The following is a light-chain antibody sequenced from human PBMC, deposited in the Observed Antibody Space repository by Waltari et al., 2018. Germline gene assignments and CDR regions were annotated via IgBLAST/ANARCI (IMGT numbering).Light chain of an antibody. CDR3: QQANSYSLWT. CDR2: AAS. J-gene: IGKJ1*01. V-gene: IGKV1-9*01. Sequence: DIRLTQSPSFLSASVGDRVTISCRASQATGSSFAWYQQKPGKAPRLLIYAASTLEGGVPPRFSGSGSGTEFTLTISSLQPEDFATYYCQQANSYSLWTFGQGTKVEIK. CDR1: QATGSS.